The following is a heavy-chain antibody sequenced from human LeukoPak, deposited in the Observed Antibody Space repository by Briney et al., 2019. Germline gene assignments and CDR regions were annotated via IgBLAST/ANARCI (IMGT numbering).Heavy chain of an antibody. CDR2: ISWNSGSI. J-gene: IGHJ4*02. D-gene: IGHD2-21*01. Sequence: GGPLRLSCAASGFTFDDYAMHWVRQAPGKGLEWVSGISWNSGSIGYADSVKGRFTISRDNAKNSLYLQMNSLRAEDTAVYYCARDSPGSKHRWGQGTLVTVSS. V-gene: IGHV3-9*01. CDR3: ARDSPGSKHR. CDR1: GFTFDDYA.